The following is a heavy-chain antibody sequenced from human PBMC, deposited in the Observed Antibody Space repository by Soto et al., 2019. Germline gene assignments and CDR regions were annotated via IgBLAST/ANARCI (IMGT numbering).Heavy chain of an antibody. D-gene: IGHD3-10*02. Sequence: EVQLLESGGGLVQPGGSLRLSCEASGFTFSSYAMSWVRQAPGKGLEWVSTIGGSTYYADSVKGRFTISRDISKNMLYLQMNSLRAEDTAVYHCARDLKSRYVAYGMDVWGQGTTVTVSS. V-gene: IGHV3-23*01. CDR2: IGGST. J-gene: IGHJ6*02. CDR3: ARDLKSRYVAYGMDV. CDR1: GFTFSSYA.